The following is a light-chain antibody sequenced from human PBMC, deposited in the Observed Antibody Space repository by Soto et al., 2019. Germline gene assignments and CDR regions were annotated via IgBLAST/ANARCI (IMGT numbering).Light chain of an antibody. CDR1: SSNIGSNT. J-gene: IGLJ2*01. CDR2: SNN. CDR3: TAWDGSLNGVV. V-gene: IGLV1-44*01. Sequence: QSVLTQPPSASGTPGQRVTISCSGSSSNIGSNTVNWYQQLPGTAPKLLIYSNNQRPSGAPDRFSGSKSGTSASLAISGLQAEDEADYYCTAWDGSLNGVVFGGGTKLTVL.